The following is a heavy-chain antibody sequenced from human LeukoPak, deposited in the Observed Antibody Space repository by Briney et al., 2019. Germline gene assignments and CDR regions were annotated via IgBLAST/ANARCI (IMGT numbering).Heavy chain of an antibody. CDR3: ARGVYSSGALMDY. D-gene: IGHD6-19*01. CDR2: TDYRSKWYN. Sequence: QTLSLTCAVSGDSVSSNSAACNWIRQSPWRGLEWVGRTDYRSKWYNDYEVSVTSRITINPYTSKNQFCLLLNSVPTEATAVYSCARGVYSSGALMDYWGQGTLVPVSS. J-gene: IGHJ4*02. V-gene: IGHV6-1*01. CDR1: GDSVSSNSAA.